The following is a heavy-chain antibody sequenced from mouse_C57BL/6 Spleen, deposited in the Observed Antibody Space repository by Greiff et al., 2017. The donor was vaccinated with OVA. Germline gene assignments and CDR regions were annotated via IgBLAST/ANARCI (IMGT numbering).Heavy chain of an antibody. V-gene: IGHV1-80*01. CDR1: GYAFSSYW. D-gene: IGHD2-3*01. CDR3: ARGDVYG. J-gene: IGHJ2*01. Sequence: VQLQQSGAELVKPGASVKLSCTASGYAFSSYWMDWVKQRPGKGLEWIGQIYPGDGDTNYNGTFKGQATLTEDKSSSTAYMQLSSLTSEDSAVYFCARGDVYGWGQGTTLTVSS. CDR2: IYPGDGDT.